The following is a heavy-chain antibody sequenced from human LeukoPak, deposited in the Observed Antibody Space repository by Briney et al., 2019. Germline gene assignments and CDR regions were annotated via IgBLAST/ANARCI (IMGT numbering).Heavy chain of an antibody. Sequence: PGGSLRLSCAASGFTFSSYDMSWVRQAPGKGQEWVSGISGSGGTTYYADSVKGRFTISRDNSKNTLYLQMNSLRAEDTAVYYCARDLYRIVVVPHYFDYWGQGTLVTVSS. V-gene: IGHV3-23*01. D-gene: IGHD3-22*01. CDR3: ARDLYRIVVVPHYFDY. CDR2: ISGSGGTT. J-gene: IGHJ4*02. CDR1: GFTFSSYD.